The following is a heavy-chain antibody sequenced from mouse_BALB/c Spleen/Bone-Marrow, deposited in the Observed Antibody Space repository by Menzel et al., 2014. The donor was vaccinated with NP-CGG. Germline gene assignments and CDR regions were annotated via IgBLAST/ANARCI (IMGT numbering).Heavy chain of an antibody. J-gene: IGHJ4*01. CDR2: ISNAGGNT. V-gene: IGHV5-12-2*01. D-gene: IGHD1-1*02. CDR3: APLMVAIDY. CDR1: GFTFSSYT. Sequence: EVKLVESGGGLVQPGGSLKLSCAASGFTFSSYTMSWVRQTPEKRLEWVAYISNAGGNTYYSDTVKGRFTLSRDNANNTLYLQMSSQKSENTAMYCCAPLMVAIDYWGQGTPVTVSS.